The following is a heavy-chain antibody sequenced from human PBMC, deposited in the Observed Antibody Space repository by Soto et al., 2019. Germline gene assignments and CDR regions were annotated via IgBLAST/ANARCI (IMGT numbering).Heavy chain of an antibody. CDR2: IYNDGST. D-gene: IGHD4-4*01. J-gene: IGHJ4*02. V-gene: IGHV3-66*01. CDR1: GFIVSTSY. Sequence: EVQLVESGGGLVQPGGSLRLSCAASGFIVSTSYMSWVRQAPGKGLEWASIIYNDGSTYYADSVKGRFTISRDDSKNTLYLQILSLRAEDTAVYYCARDSYTRYWGQGTLVTVSS. CDR3: ARDSYTRY.